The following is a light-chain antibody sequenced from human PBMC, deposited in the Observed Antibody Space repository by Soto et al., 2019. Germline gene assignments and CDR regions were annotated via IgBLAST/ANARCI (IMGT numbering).Light chain of an antibody. V-gene: IGKV1-39*01. CDR1: QSISSY. Sequence: DIQMTQSPSSLSASFGDRVTITCGASQSISSYLNWYQQKTGKAPKLLIYAASSLQSGVPSRFSGSGYGTDFSLTINSLQPEDFATYYCQQSYTPPISFGQGTRLEIK. CDR3: QQSYTPPIS. J-gene: IGKJ5*01. CDR2: AAS.